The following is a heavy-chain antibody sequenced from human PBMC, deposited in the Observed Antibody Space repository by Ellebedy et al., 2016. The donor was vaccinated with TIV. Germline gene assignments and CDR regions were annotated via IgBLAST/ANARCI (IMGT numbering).Heavy chain of an antibody. V-gene: IGHV3-74*01. CDR2: ITGNGRGT. CDR3: AKLGGISSWYADY. CDR1: GFSFSPQW. Sequence: PGGSLRLSCAASGFSFSPQWMSWVRQAPGKGLVWVSGITGNGRGTNYADSVRGRFVISRDNAKNILYLQMNSLRADDTAVYYCAKLGGISSWYADYWGQGTLVTVSS. J-gene: IGHJ4*02. D-gene: IGHD6-13*01.